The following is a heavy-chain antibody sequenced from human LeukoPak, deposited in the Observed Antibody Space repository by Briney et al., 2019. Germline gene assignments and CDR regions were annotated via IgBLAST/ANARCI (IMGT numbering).Heavy chain of an antibody. CDR3: AREAGGYKPFDY. CDR1: GGSFSGYY. V-gene: IGHV4-34*01. Sequence: SETLSLTCAVHGGSFSGYYWSWIRQPPGKGLEWIGEINHSGSTNYNPSLKSRVTISVDTSKNQFSLKLSSVTAADTAVYYCAREAGGYKPFDYWGQGSLVTVSS. J-gene: IGHJ4*02. D-gene: IGHD5-24*01. CDR2: INHSGST.